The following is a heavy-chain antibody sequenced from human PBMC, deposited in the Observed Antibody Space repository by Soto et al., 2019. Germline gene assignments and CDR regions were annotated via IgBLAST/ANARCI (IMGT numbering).Heavy chain of an antibody. CDR3: PKKGYCSNSSCFVGNNWFDP. CDR1: GASISSGDYS. D-gene: IGHD2-2*01. V-gene: IGHV4-31*03. Sequence: SETLSLTCTVSGASISSGDYSWSWIRQYPGQGLEWIGDIYYTGTTNYNPSLKSRLTISVDTSKNQFSLKLTSVTAADTAVYYCPKKGYCSNSSCFVGNNWFDPWGQGTRVTVSS. J-gene: IGHJ5*02. CDR2: IYYTGTT.